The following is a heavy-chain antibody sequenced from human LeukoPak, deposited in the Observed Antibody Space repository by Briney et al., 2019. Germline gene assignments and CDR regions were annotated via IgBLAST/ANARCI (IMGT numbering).Heavy chain of an antibody. CDR1: GYTFTSYD. D-gene: IGHD6-19*01. Sequence: ASVKVSCKASGYTFTSYDINWVRQATGQGLEWIGWMNPNSGNTGYAQKFQGRVTMTRNTSISTAYMELSSLRSEDTAVYYCARARIAVAGTWLDPWGQGTLVTVSS. J-gene: IGHJ5*02. CDR3: ARARIAVAGTWLDP. CDR2: MNPNSGNT. V-gene: IGHV1-8*01.